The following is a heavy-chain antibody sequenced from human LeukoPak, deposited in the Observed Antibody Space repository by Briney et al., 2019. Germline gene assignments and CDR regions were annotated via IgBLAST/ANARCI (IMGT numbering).Heavy chain of an antibody. CDR1: GFTFSSYA. J-gene: IGHJ4*02. Sequence: GGSLRLSCAASGFTFSSYAMHWVRQAPGKGLEWVAVISYDGSNKYYADSVKGRFTISRDNSKNTLYLQMNSLRAKDTAVYYCARGEMAAPENFDYWGQGTLVTVSS. D-gene: IGHD5-24*01. V-gene: IGHV3-30-3*01. CDR3: ARGEMAAPENFDY. CDR2: ISYDGSNK.